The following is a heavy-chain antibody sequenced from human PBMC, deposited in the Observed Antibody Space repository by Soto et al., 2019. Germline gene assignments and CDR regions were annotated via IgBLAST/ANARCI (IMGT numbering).Heavy chain of an antibody. CDR1: GFTFSSYS. CDR2: VSSSSSYI. Sequence: EVQLVESGGGLVKPGGSLRLSCAASGFTFSSYSMNWVRQAPGKGLEWVSSVSSSSSYIYYAGSVQGRFTVSRDNAKNSLYLLMNGLRAEDTAVYYCAGAGVTYDSGFSGNVDAWGKGTTVTV. CDR3: AGAGVTYDSGFSGNVDA. J-gene: IGHJ6*03. D-gene: IGHD3-10*01. V-gene: IGHV3-21*01.